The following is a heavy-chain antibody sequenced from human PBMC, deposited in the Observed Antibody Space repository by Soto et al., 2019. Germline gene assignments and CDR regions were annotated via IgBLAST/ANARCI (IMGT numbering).Heavy chain of an antibody. CDR3: ARRATAMVTPPFDY. J-gene: IGHJ4*02. V-gene: IGHV4-39*01. D-gene: IGHD5-18*01. Sequence: SETVSLTCTVSGGSISSSSYHWGWIRQPPGKGLEWIGSIYYSGSTYYNPSLKSRVTISVDTSKNQFSLKLSSVTAADTAVYYCARRATAMVTPPFDYWGQGTLVTVSS. CDR2: IYYSGST. CDR1: GGSISSSSYH.